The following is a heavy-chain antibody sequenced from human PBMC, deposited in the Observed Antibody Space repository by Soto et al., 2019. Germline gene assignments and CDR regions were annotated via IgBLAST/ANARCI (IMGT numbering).Heavy chain of an antibody. CDR3: ANAAYSTSWYDF. CDR1: EYTFTVYY. Sequence: QVQLVQSGAEVKKPGASVKLSCKSSEYTFTVYYIHWVRQAPGQGLEWMGLINPSGGSTSYPQKFQGRVTLTRDTSTSTVYMELSSLRSEDTAVYYCANAAYSTSWYDFWGQGTLVTVSS. J-gene: IGHJ5*01. V-gene: IGHV1-46*01. D-gene: IGHD6-13*01. CDR2: INPSGGST.